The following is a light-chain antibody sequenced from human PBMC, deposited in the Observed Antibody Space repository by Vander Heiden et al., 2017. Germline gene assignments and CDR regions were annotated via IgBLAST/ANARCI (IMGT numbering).Light chain of an antibody. CDR2: EDD. V-gene: IGLV6-57*01. CDR1: SGSIASNY. Sequence: FMLTQPHPVSESPGKTVTTSCTRSSGSIASNYVQWSQQRPGSSPTTVIYEDDQRPSGVPDRFSGSIDSSSNSASLTISGLKTEDEADYYCQSYDSSNQVFGGGTKLTVL. J-gene: IGLJ3*02. CDR3: QSYDSSNQV.